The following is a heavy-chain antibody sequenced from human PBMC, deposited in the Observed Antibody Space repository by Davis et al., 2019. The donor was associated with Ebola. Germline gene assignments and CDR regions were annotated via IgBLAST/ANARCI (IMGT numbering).Heavy chain of an antibody. J-gene: IGHJ6*04. CDR3: ARVISGYPYYYYGMDV. Sequence: MPSETLSLTCDVHGGSFSGYYWSWIRQPPGKGLEWIGEINHNGSTNYNPSLKSRVTISVDTSKNQFSLKLSSVTAADTAVYYCARVISGYPYYYYGMDVWGKGTTVTVSS. CDR2: INHNGST. V-gene: IGHV4-34*01. D-gene: IGHD3-22*01. CDR1: GGSFSGYY.